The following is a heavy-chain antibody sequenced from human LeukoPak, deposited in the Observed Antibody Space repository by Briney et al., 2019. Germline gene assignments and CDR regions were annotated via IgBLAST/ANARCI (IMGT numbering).Heavy chain of an antibody. Sequence: PGGSLRLSCAASGFTFSVYSMNWVRQAPGKGLEWLSYITSSSSTIYYADSVKGRFAISRDNAKNSLYLQMHSLRDEDTAVYYCVRDHLWAFDIWGQGTMVTVSS. V-gene: IGHV3-48*02. CDR2: ITSSSSTI. D-gene: IGHD3-3*02. J-gene: IGHJ3*02. CDR3: VRDHLWAFDI. CDR1: GFTFSVYS.